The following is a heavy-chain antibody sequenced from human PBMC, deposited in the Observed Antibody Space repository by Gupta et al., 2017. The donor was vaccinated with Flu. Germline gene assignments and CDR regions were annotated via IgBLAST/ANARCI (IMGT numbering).Heavy chain of an antibody. V-gene: IGHV3-49*03. Sequence: EVQLVESGGGLVQPGRSLRLSCTTSGFTFGVWSMSWFRQAPGKGLEWIGLIRSKAYGETIKYAASVKGRFIISRDDSEGIAYLQMNSLKTEDTAVYYCTRKSYYDYWGQGTLVTVSS. CDR3: TRKSYYDY. CDR1: GFTFGVWS. J-gene: IGHJ4*02. CDR2: IRSKAYGETI.